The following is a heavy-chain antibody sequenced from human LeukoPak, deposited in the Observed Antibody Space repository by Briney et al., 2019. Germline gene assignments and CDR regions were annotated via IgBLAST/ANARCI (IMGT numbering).Heavy chain of an antibody. CDR1: GFTFSSYE. CDR2: ISGSGNTI. CDR3: AREGFSGVVVNLVDDAFDI. V-gene: IGHV3-48*03. J-gene: IGHJ3*02. Sequence: GGSLRLSCASSGFTFSSYEMNWVRQAPGKGLEWVSYISGSGNTIYYADSVKGRLTISRDNAKNSLYLQMNSLRAEDTAVYYCAREGFSGVVVNLVDDAFDIRGQGTMVTVSS. D-gene: IGHD2-15*01.